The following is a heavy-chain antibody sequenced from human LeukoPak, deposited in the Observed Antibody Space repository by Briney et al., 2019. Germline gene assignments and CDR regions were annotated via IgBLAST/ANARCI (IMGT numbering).Heavy chain of an antibody. CDR1: GYSFTGYS. CDR2: INPNSGGT. CDR3: ATQNNSYFHY. V-gene: IGHV1-2*02. Sequence: ASVKVSCKASGYSFTGYSMHWVRQAPGQGLEWMGWINPNSGGTKFAQKFQGRVTMTRDTSISTAYMEVSRLRSDDTAVYYCATQNNSYFHYWGQGTLVTVSS. J-gene: IGHJ4*02. D-gene: IGHD1-20*01.